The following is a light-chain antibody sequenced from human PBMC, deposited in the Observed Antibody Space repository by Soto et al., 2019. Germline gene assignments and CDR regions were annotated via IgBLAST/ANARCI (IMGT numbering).Light chain of an antibody. CDR2: AAS. CDR1: QGINSF. CDR3: QQYANWPPQT. Sequence: QLTQSPSSLSASVGDRVTITCRASQGINSFLAWYQQKPGKAPKLLIYAASTLQSGVPSRFSGSGSGTEFTLTITSLQSEDFAVYYCQQYANWPPQTFGQGTKVDIK. J-gene: IGKJ1*01. V-gene: IGKV1-9*01.